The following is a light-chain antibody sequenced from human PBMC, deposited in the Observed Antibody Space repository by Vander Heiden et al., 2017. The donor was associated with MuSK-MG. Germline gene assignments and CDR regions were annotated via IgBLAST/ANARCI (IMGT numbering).Light chain of an antibody. CDR3: QCRSNGRRT. Sequence: EVVLTQSPATLSLSPGERATLSCRASQSVSSYLAWYHQKPGQAPRLLIYDASNRATGIPARFRGSGSGTDFTLTISSLEPEDFAVYYCQCRSNGRRTFGGGTKVEI. V-gene: IGKV3-11*01. CDR2: DAS. J-gene: IGKJ4*02. CDR1: QSVSSY.